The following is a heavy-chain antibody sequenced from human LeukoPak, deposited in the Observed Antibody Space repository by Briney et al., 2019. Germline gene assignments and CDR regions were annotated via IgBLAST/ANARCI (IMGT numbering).Heavy chain of an antibody. J-gene: IGHJ4*02. CDR1: GNYW. Sequence: GGSLRLSCAASGNYWMHWVRQAPGKGLVWVSRINSDGSSTSYADSVKGRFTISRDNAKNTLYLQMNSLRAEDTAVYYCARQLVDYWGQGTLVTVSS. CDR2: INSDGSST. D-gene: IGHD6-19*01. CDR3: ARQLVDY. V-gene: IGHV3-74*01.